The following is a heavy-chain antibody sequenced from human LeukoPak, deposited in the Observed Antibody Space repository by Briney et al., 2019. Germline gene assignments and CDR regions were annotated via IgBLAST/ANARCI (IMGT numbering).Heavy chain of an antibody. CDR2: ISGSGGST. V-gene: IGHV3-23*01. Sequence: GGSLRLSCAASGFTFSSYAMSWVRQAPGKGLEWVSAISGSGGSTYYADSVKGRFTISRDNSKNTLYLQMNSLRAEDTAVYYCAKSHVGDWGSIGYFDYWGQGTLVTVSS. CDR1: GFTFSSYA. CDR3: AKSHVGDWGSIGYFDY. D-gene: IGHD7-27*01. J-gene: IGHJ4*02.